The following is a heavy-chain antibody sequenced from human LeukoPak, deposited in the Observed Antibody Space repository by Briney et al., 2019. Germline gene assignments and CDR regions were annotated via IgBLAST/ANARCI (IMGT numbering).Heavy chain of an antibody. CDR2: ITGSSTWT. V-gene: IGHV3-23*01. CDR3: ARELVSLGTGYFDL. CDR1: GFTFGTYS. J-gene: IGHJ2*01. Sequence: GGSLRLSCEASGFTFGTYSMTWVRQAPGKGLEWVSGITGSSTWTYYADSVRGRFTISRDNSKNTLHLQMNNLTADDTAIYYCARELVSLGTGYFDLWGRGTLVTVSS. D-gene: IGHD7-27*01.